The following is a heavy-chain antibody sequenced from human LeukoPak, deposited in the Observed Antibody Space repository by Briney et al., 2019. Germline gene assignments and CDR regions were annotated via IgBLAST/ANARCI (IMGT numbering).Heavy chain of an antibody. CDR1: GYTFTSYG. D-gene: IGHD3-10*01. CDR3: ARVYHGSGSYYNVGFDY. CDR2: ISAYNGNT. Sequence: ASVKVSCKASGYTFTSYGISWVRQAPGQGLEGMGWISAYNGNTNYAQKLQGRVTMTTDTSTSTAYMELRSLRSDDTAVYYCARVYHGSGSYYNVGFDYWGQGTLVTVSS. V-gene: IGHV1-18*01. J-gene: IGHJ4*02.